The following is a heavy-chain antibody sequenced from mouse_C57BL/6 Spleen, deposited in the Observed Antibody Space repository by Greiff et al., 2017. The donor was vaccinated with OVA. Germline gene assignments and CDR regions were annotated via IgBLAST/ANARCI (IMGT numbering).Heavy chain of an antibody. J-gene: IGHJ2*01. V-gene: IGHV1-55*01. D-gene: IGHD1-1*01. CDR2: IYPGSGST. Sequence: QVQLQQPGAELVKPGASVKMSCKASGYTFTSYWITWVKQRPGQGLEWIGDIYPGSGSTNYNEKFKSKATLTVDTSSSTAYMQLSSLTSADSSVYYCARRDYGSSSYWGQDTTLTVSS. CDR1: GYTFTSYW. CDR3: ARRDYGSSSY.